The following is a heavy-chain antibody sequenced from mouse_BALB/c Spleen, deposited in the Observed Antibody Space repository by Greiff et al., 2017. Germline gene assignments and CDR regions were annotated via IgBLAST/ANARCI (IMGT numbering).Heavy chain of an antibody. CDR1: GFTFSSFG. CDR2: ISSGSSTI. V-gene: IGHV5-17*02. CDR3: ARYDYERGPFAY. J-gene: IGHJ3*01. Sequence: EVQLVESGGGLVQPGGSRKLSCAASGFTFSSFGMHWVRQAPEKGLEWVAYISSGSSTIYYADTVKGRFTISRDNPKNTLFLQMTSLRSEDTAMYYCARYDYERGPFAYWGQGTLVTVSA. D-gene: IGHD2-4*01.